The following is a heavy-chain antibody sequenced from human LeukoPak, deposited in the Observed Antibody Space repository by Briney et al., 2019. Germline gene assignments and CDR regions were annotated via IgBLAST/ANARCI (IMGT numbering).Heavy chain of an antibody. Sequence: PGGSLRLSCAASGFTFSSYAMHWVRQAPGKGLEWVAVISYDGSNKYYADSVKGRFTISRDNSKNTLYLQMNSLRAEDTAVYYCARGRNTAIGLFDYWGQGTLVTVSS. CDR1: GFTFSSYA. CDR3: ARGRNTAIGLFDY. CDR2: ISYDGSNK. V-gene: IGHV3-30-3*01. D-gene: IGHD5-18*01. J-gene: IGHJ4*02.